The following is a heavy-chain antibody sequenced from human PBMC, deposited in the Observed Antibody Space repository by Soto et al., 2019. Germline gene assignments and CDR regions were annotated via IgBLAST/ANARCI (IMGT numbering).Heavy chain of an antibody. J-gene: IGHJ4*02. CDR2: ISTYNGNT. V-gene: IGHV1-18*04. CDR3: ARVMTTFGVISKGPDH. D-gene: IGHD3-3*01. CDR1: GYPFTSYG. Sequence: QVQLVQSGAEVKRPGASVKVSCKASGYPFTSYGITWVRQAPGQGLEWMGWISTYNGNTNYVESPQGRVTMTTDTSTTTAYMEVRSLRSDDTAVYYCARVMTTFGVISKGPDHWGQGTLVTVSS.